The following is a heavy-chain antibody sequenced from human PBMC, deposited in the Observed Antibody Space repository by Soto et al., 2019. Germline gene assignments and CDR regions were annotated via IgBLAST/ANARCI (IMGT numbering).Heavy chain of an antibody. CDR2: MNPNSGNT. V-gene: IGHV1-8*01. Sequence: ASVKVSCKASGYTFTSYDINWVRQATGQGLEWMGWMNPNSGNTGYAQKFQGRVTMTRNTSISTAYMELSSLRSEDTAVYYCARAGYDDVWGSYRYDDFDSWGQGTMVTVS. CDR1: GYTFTSYD. CDR3: ARAGYDDVWGSYRYDDFDS. J-gene: IGHJ3*02. D-gene: IGHD3-16*02.